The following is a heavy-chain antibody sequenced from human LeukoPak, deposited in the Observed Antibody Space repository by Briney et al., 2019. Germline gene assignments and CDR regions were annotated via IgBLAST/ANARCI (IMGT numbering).Heavy chain of an antibody. CDR3: ARDPTTYYYDSSGYWYYYYYYMDV. Sequence: GGSLRLSCAASGFTFSDYYMSWIRQAPGKGLEWVSYISSSGSTIYYADSVKGRFTISRDNAKNTLYLQMNSLRAEDTAVYYCARDPTTYYYDSSGYWYYYYYYMDVWGQGTLVTVSS. V-gene: IGHV3-11*04. CDR1: GFTFSDYY. CDR2: ISSSGSTI. J-gene: IGHJ6*03. D-gene: IGHD3-22*01.